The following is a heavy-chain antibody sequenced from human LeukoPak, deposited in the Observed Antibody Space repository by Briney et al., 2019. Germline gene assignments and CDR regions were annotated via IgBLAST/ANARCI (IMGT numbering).Heavy chain of an antibody. CDR3: ARASMVRGVIDAFDI. CDR1: GYTFTGYY. V-gene: IGHV1-2*02. D-gene: IGHD3-10*01. Sequence: ASVKVSCKASGYTFTGYYMHWVRQAPGQGLELMGWINPNSGGTNYAQKFQGRVTMTRDTSISTAYMELSRLRSDDTAVYYCARASMVRGVIDAFDIWGQGTMVTVSS. CDR2: INPNSGGT. J-gene: IGHJ3*02.